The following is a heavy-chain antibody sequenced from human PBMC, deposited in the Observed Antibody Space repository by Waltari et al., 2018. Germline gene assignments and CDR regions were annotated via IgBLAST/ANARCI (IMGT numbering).Heavy chain of an antibody. CDR1: GYSFTSYW. CDR3: VRPTTYGIGWYGDDALDI. J-gene: IGHJ3*02. V-gene: IGHV5-51*01. Sequence: EVQLVQSGAEVKKPGESLKISCKGSGYSFTSYWIGWVRQMPGKGLEWMGIIYPGDSDTRYSPSFQGQVTISADKSISTAYLQCSSLKASDTATYYCVRPTTYGIGWYGDDALDIGVQGSMVTVSS. CDR2: IYPGDSDT. D-gene: IGHD6-19*01.